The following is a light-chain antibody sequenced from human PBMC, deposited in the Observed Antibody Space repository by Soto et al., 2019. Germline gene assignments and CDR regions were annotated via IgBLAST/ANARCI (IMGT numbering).Light chain of an antibody. J-gene: IGLJ2*01. CDR2: STN. V-gene: IGLV8-61*01. CDR1: SGSVSTSYY. CDR3: VGV. Sequence: QTVVTQEPSFSVSPGGTVTLTCGLSSGSVSTSYYPSWYQQTPGQAPRTLIYSTNTRSSGVPDRFSGSILGNKAALTITGAQADDESDYYCVGVFGGGTKVTVL.